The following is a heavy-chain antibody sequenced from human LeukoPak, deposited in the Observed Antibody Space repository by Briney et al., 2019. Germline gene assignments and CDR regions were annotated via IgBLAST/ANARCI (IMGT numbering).Heavy chain of an antibody. CDR1: GFIFDDYA. D-gene: IGHD3-10*01. J-gene: IGHJ2*01. CDR2: ISWNSGSL. V-gene: IGHV3-9*01. CDR3: ARGLGGDQGYFDL. Sequence: QPGRSLRLSCAASGFIFDDYAMHWARQAPGKGLEWVSGISWNSGSLAYADSVKGRFTISRDNAKNSLYLQMNSLRTEDTALYYCARGLGGDQGYFDLWGRGTLATVSS.